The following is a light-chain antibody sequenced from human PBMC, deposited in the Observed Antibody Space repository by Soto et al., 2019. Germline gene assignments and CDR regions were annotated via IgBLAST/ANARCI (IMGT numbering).Light chain of an antibody. CDR1: NFDGCTDYF. Sequence: QSPLAQPASPSTSPRQSITISCTGTNFDGCTDYFLSLFLQHPDNSPKRILYVVKHRPPGLSNRFSGSRSLKTAPLTISRLQAEDEADYYCSSYTGRYSLYVFGTGTKVTVL. V-gene: IGLV2-14*01. CDR2: VVK. CDR3: SSYTGRYSLYV. J-gene: IGLJ1*01.